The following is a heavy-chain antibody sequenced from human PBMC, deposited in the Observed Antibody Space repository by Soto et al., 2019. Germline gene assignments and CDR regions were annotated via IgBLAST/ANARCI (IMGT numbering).Heavy chain of an antibody. CDR2: IANDGSSK. V-gene: IGHV3-30*18. Sequence: QVQLVESGGGVVQPGRSLRLSCAASGFIFSSYGMHWVRQAPGKGLEWVAVIANDGSSKYYVDSVKGRFTISRDNSKNTLYLQINSLRAEDTAVYYCAKDMWGATVTSIDYWGQGTLVSVSS. CDR3: AKDMWGATVTSIDY. J-gene: IGHJ4*02. CDR1: GFIFSSYG. D-gene: IGHD4-17*01.